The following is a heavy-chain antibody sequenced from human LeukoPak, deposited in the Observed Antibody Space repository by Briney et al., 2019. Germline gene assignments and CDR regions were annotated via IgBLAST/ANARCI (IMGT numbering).Heavy chain of an antibody. CDR3: ARDQGRIPAD. CDR1: GFTFSSYG. CDR2: IWYDGSNK. D-gene: IGHD2-2*01. J-gene: IGHJ4*02. Sequence: QPGRSLRLSCAASGFTFSSYGMHWVRQAPGKGLEWVALIWYDGSNKYYADSVKGRFTISRDNSKNTLYLQMNSLRAEDTAVYYCARDQGRIPADWGQGTLVTVSS. V-gene: IGHV3-30*19.